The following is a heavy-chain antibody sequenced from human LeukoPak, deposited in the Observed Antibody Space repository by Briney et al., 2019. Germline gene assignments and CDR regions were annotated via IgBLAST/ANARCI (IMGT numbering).Heavy chain of an antibody. CDR3: AAIPVWVVVPAAQFDY. V-gene: IGHV1-24*01. J-gene: IGHJ4*02. CDR2: FDAEDGET. Sequence: ASVKVSCKASGYTLTELSMHWVRQAPGKGREWMGGFDAEDGETIYAQKFQGRVTMAEDTSTDTAYMELSSLRSEDTAVYYCAAIPVWVVVPAAQFDYWGQGTLVTVSS. CDR1: GYTLTELS. D-gene: IGHD2-2*01.